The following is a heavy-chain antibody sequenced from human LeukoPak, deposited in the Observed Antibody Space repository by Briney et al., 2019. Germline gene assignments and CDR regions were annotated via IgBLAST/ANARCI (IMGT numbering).Heavy chain of an antibody. CDR3: ARDGPWDTAMVNSYGMDV. CDR1: GFTFSDYY. CDR2: ISSGSTI. J-gene: IGHJ6*02. Sequence: GGSLRLSCAASGFTFSDYYMSWIRQAPGKGLEWVSYISSGSTIYYADSVKGRFTISRGNAKNSLYLQMNSLRAEDTAVYYCARDGPWDTAMVNSYGMDVWGQGTTVTVSS. V-gene: IGHV3-11*01. D-gene: IGHD5-18*01.